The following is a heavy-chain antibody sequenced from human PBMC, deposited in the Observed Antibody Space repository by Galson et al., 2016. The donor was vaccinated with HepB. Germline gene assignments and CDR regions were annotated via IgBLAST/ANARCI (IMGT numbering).Heavy chain of an antibody. CDR1: GFTFSSYS. CDR3: AKEGASAASSIDS. V-gene: IGHV3-23*01. J-gene: IGHJ4*02. CDR2: FNGGGGDT. D-gene: IGHD4/OR15-4a*01. Sequence: SLRLSCAASGFTFSSYSMNWVRQAPGKGLEWVSGFNGGGGDTNYADSVKGRFTIARDNSKSMLFLNMNSLEVENTATYFCAKEGASAASSIDSWGQGTLVTVSS.